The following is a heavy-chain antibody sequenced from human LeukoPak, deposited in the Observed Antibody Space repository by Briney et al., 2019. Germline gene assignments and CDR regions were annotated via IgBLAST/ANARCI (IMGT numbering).Heavy chain of an antibody. Sequence: QTGGSLRLSCAASGFTFSSYAMSWVRQAPGKGLEWVSATSGSGGSTYYADSVKGRFTIPRDNSKNTLYLQMSSLRAEDTAVYYCANLLIAAADYGGQGTLVTVSS. D-gene: IGHD6-13*01. CDR1: GFTFSSYA. J-gene: IGHJ4*02. CDR3: ANLLIAAADY. V-gene: IGHV3-23*01. CDR2: TSGSGGST.